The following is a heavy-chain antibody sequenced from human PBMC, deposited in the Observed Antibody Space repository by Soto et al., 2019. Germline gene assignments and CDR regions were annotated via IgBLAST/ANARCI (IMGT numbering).Heavy chain of an antibody. V-gene: IGHV1-24*01. CDR3: ATDLPCGGDCQPDS. J-gene: IGHJ4*02. CDR2: FDPEDGGT. D-gene: IGHD2-21*02. CDR1: GYTLTELS. Sequence: GASVKVSCKVSGYTLTELSMHWVRQAPGKGLEWMGGFDPEDGGTIYAQKFQGRVTMTEDTSTDTAYMELSSLRSEDTAVYYCATDLPCGGDCQPDSWGQGTLVTVSS.